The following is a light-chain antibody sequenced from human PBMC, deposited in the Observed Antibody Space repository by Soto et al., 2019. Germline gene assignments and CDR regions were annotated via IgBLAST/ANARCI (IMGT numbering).Light chain of an antibody. CDR2: AVS. J-gene: IGLJ1*01. Sequence: ALTQPASVSGSPGQSITISCSGTSSDIGSYDHVAWYQQFPGKSPKLIIYAVSDRPSGVSDRFSGSKSGIAASLTISGLQTEDEADYYCISYTDRQSYLFGTGTKVTVL. CDR1: SSDIGSYDH. V-gene: IGLV2-14*03. CDR3: ISYTDRQSYL.